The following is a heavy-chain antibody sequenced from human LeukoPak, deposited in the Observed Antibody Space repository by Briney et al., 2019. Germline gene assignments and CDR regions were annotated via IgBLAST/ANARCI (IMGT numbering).Heavy chain of an antibody. CDR1: GGSISSYY. Sequence: SETLSLTCTVSGGSISSYYWSWIRQPPGKGLEWIGYIDYSGSTNYNPSLKSRVTISVDTSKNQFSLKLSSVTAADTAVYYCARSGSYSFSWFDPWGQGTLVTVSS. CDR3: ARSGSYSFSWFDP. CDR2: IDYSGST. V-gene: IGHV4-59*01. J-gene: IGHJ5*02. D-gene: IGHD1-26*01.